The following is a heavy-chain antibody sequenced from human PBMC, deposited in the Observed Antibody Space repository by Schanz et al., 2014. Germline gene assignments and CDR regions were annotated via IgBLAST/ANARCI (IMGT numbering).Heavy chain of an antibody. CDR3: ASPSGYSDYGTYFDF. V-gene: IGHV3-66*02. Sequence: EVQLVESGGGFVQPGGSLGLSCVVSGFTVSSDHMSWVRQAPGKGLEWVSVIYSGIGAYYADSVEGRFTISRDNSRNTLYLQMNSLRTEDTAVYYCASPSGYSDYGTYFDFWGQGTLVTVSS. J-gene: IGHJ4*02. D-gene: IGHD5-12*01. CDR2: IYSGIGA. CDR1: GFTVSSDH.